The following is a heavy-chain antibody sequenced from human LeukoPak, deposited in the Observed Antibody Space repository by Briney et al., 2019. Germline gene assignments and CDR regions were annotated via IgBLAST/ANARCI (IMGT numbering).Heavy chain of an antibody. J-gene: IGHJ4*02. CDR2: IYYSGST. CDR1: GGSISSSSYY. CDR3: ARMVPEYSSSWDGLFDY. D-gene: IGHD6-13*01. Sequence: SETLSLTCTVSGGSISSSSYYWGWIRQPPGKGLEWIGSIYYSGSTYYNPPLKSRVTISVDTSKNQFSLKLSSVTAADTAVYYCARMVPEYSSSWDGLFDYWGQGTLVTVSS. V-gene: IGHV4-39*01.